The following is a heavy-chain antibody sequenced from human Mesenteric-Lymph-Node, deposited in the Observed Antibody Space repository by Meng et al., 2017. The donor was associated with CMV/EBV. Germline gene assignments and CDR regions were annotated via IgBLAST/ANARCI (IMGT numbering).Heavy chain of an antibody. CDR1: GFTFSSYE. Sequence: GEPLKISCTASGFTFSSYEMNWVRQAPGKGLEWVSYISSSGNTIYYTDSVKGRFTISRDNAKNSLYLQMNSLRAEDTALYYCARLDHYGSGSYLDYWGQGTLVTVSS. D-gene: IGHD3-10*01. V-gene: IGHV3-48*03. J-gene: IGHJ4*02. CDR2: ISSSGNTI. CDR3: ARLDHYGSGSYLDY.